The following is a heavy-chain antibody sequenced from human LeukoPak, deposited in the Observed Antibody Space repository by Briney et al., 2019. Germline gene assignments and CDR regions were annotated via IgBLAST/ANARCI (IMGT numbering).Heavy chain of an antibody. Sequence: SQTLSLTCAISGDSVSTKTVGWHWIRQSPSRGLEWLGRTSYRSKWNRDYAVSVKSRITISLDTSKNQFSLQLNSVTPEDTAIYYCARGKLHTFDIWGRGTVVTVSS. CDR3: ARGKLHTFDI. J-gene: IGHJ3*02. CDR2: TSYRSKWNR. D-gene: IGHD1-1*01. CDR1: GDSVSTKTVG. V-gene: IGHV6-1*01.